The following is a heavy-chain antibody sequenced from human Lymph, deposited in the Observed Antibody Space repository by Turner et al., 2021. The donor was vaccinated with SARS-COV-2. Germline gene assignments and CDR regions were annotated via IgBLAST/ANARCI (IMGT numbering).Heavy chain of an antibody. J-gene: IGHJ4*02. CDR1: GFTFSSYG. CDR3: AKGVAGGLLQPNSFDY. D-gene: IGHD2-21*01. Sequence: EVQLLESGGGLVQPGGSLSLCCAASGFTFSSYGMSWVRQAPGKGLEWVSAISGSGCSTYYADSVKGRFTISRDNSNNTLYLQMNSLRAEDTAVYYCAKGVAGGLLQPNSFDYWGQGTLVTVSS. V-gene: IGHV3-23*01. CDR2: ISGSGCST.